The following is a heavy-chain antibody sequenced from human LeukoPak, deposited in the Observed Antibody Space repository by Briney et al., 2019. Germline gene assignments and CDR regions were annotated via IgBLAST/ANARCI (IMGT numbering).Heavy chain of an antibody. Sequence: SVKVSCKASGGTFSSYAISWVRQAPGQGLEWMGRIIPILGIANYAQKFQGRVTIAADKYTSKAYMELSSLRSEDTAVYYCARDRVEMATITEYHYYGMDVWGQGTTVTVSS. J-gene: IGHJ6*02. V-gene: IGHV1-69*04. CDR2: IIPILGIA. CDR1: GGTFSSYA. D-gene: IGHD5-24*01. CDR3: ARDRVEMATITEYHYYGMDV.